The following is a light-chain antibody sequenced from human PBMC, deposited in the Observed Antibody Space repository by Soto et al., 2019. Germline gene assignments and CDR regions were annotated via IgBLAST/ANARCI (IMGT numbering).Light chain of an antibody. CDR2: DAS. J-gene: IGKJ4*01. CDR3: QQYDNLPLT. V-gene: IGKV1-33*01. CDR1: QDISNY. Sequence: DIQMTQSPSSLSASVGDRVTITCQASQDISNYLNWYQQKTGKAPKLLIYDASNLETVVPSRFSGSGSGTDFTFTISSLQPEDSASYYCQQYDNLPLTFGGGTKVDIK.